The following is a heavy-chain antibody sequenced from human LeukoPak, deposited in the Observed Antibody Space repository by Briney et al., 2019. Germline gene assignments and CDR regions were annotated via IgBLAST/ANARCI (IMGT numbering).Heavy chain of an antibody. D-gene: IGHD3-10*01. CDR2: ISGSGGRT. CDR1: GFTFSSYG. CDR3: AKGPRTVRFGDRHKGIFDY. Sequence: GGSLRLSCAASGFTFSSYGMSWVRQAPGKGLEWVSDISGSGGRTYYVDSVKGRFTISRDNGKNMLYLQMNSLRAEDTAVYYCAKGPRTVRFGDRHKGIFDYWGQGTLVTVSS. J-gene: IGHJ4*02. V-gene: IGHV3-23*01.